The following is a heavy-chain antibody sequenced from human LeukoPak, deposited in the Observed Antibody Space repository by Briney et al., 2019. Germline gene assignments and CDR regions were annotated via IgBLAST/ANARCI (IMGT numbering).Heavy chain of an antibody. D-gene: IGHD3-22*01. CDR3: ARAGSGYYFIDY. J-gene: IGHJ4*02. V-gene: IGHV4-34*01. CDR2: INHSGST. Sequence: SETLSLTCAAYGGSFSGYYWSWIRQPPGKGLEWIGEINHSGSTNYNPSLKSRVTISVDTSKNQFSLKLSSVTAADTAVYYCARAGSGYYFIDYWGQGTLVTVSS. CDR1: GGSFSGYY.